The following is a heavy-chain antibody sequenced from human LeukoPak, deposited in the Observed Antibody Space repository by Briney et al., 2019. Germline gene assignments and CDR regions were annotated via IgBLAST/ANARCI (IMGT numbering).Heavy chain of an antibody. CDR3: ARGRKVVVTALRYFDL. Sequence: PSETLSLTCTVSGGSISSYYWTWIRQPPGKGLEWIGYIYYSGSTNYNPSLKSRVTISVDTSKNQFSLKLSSVTAADTAVYYCARGRKVVVTALRYFDLWGRGTLVTVSS. V-gene: IGHV4-59*12. CDR1: GGSISSYY. J-gene: IGHJ2*01. D-gene: IGHD2-21*02. CDR2: IYYSGST.